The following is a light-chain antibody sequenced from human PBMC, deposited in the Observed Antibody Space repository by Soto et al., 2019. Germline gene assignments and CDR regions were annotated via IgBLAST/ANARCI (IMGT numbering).Light chain of an antibody. J-gene: IGLJ2*01. CDR2: EVS. CDR1: SSDVGGYNY. Sequence: QSALTQPPSASGSPGQSVTISCTGTSSDVGGYNYVSWYQQHPGKAPKLMISEVSKRPSGVPDRFSGSKSGNTASLTVSGLQAEDEAEYHCSSFAGNNNLVFGGGTKLAVL. V-gene: IGLV2-8*01. CDR3: SSFAGNNNLV.